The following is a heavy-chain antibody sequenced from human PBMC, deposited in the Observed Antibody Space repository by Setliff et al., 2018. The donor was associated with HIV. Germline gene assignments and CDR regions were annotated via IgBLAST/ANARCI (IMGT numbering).Heavy chain of an antibody. CDR1: GYTFTNYY. J-gene: IGHJ4*02. V-gene: IGHV1-46*01. D-gene: IGHD2-15*01. Sequence: ASVKVSCKPSGYTFTNYYIHWVRQAPGQGLEWVGIINPSGGRTKYGQRFQGRVAFTGDMSTSTVYMDLRSLESEDTAVYYCVREVPHSCYFDSWGQGTQVTVSS. CDR3: VREVPHSCYFDS. CDR2: INPSGGRT.